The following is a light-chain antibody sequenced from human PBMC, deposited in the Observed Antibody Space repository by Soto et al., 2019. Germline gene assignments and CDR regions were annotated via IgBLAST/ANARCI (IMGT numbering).Light chain of an antibody. CDR3: QSYDSSLSAL. V-gene: IGLV1-40*01. CDR2: GNS. J-gene: IGLJ3*02. Sequence: QSVLTQPPSVSGAPGQRVTISCTGASSNIGAGYDVHWYQQQPGTAPKLLIYGNSNRPSGVPDRFSGSKSGTSASLAITGLQAEDEADYYCQSYDSSLSALFGGGTKLTVL. CDR1: SSNIGAGYD.